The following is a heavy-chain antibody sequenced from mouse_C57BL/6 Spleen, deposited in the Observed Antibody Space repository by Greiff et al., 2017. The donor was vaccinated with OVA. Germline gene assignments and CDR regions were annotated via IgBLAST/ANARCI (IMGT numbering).Heavy chain of an antibody. CDR3: ARVPGGMDY. Sequence: EVKLVESEGGLVQPGSSMKLSCTASGFTFSDYYMAWVRQVPEKGLEWVANINYDGSSTYYLDSLKSRFIISRDNAKNILYLQMSSLKSEDTATYYCARVPGGMDYWGQGTSVTVSS. CDR1: GFTFSDYY. V-gene: IGHV5-16*01. J-gene: IGHJ4*01. CDR2: INYDGSST.